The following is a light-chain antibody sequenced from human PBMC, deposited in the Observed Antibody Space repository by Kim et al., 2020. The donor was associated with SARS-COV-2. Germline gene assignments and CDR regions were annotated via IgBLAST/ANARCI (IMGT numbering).Light chain of an antibody. CDR1: QSISIY. CDR2: AAS. V-gene: IGKV1-39*01. CDR3: QQGYRTPLT. J-gene: IGKJ4*01. Sequence: DIQMTQFPSSLSASIGDRVTITCRASQSISIYLHWYQQKPGRAPKLLIYAASSLQSGAPSRFSGSGSGTDFTLTISSLQREDFATYYCQQGYRTPLTFGGGTKVDIK.